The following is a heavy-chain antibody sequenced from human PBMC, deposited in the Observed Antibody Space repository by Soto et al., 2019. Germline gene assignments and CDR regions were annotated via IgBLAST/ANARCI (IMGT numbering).Heavy chain of an antibody. V-gene: IGHV1-69*06. D-gene: IGHD6-13*01. CDR3: ARTTTGIAAASYYYYGMDV. J-gene: IGHJ6*02. CDR2: SIPIFGTA. Sequence: QVQLVQSGAEVKKPGSSVKVFCKASGGTFSSYAIICVRQAPGQGLEWMGGSIPIFGTANYAQKFQGRVTITADKSTSTGYMELSSLRSEDTAVYYCARTTTGIAAASYYYYGMDVWGQGTTVTVSS. CDR1: GGTFSSYA.